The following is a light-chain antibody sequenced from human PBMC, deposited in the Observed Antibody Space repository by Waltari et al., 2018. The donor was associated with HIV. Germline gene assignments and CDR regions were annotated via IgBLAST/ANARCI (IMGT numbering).Light chain of an antibody. CDR2: TNT. V-gene: IGLV1-44*01. J-gene: IGLJ2*01. Sequence: QSLLTQPPSASWTPGQRGPTSCSGSSSNIGDNTVNWSQQLPGTAPKLLIYTNTQRPSGVPDRFSGSKSGTSASLAISGLQSEDEADYYCATWDDSLNGHVVFGGGTKLTVL. CDR1: SSNIGDNT. CDR3: ATWDDSLNGHVV.